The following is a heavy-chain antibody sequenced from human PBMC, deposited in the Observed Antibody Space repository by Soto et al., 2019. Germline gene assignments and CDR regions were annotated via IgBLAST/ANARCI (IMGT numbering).Heavy chain of an antibody. V-gene: IGHV4-30-2*01. D-gene: IGHD6-6*01. CDR3: AGGIAARPLGY. CDR1: GGSISSGGYS. J-gene: IGHJ4*02. CDR2: IYHSGST. Sequence: QLQLQESGSGLVKPSQTLSLTCAVSGGSISSGGYSWSWIRQPPGKGLAWIGCIYHSGSTYYNPSLKRRVTISVDRSKNQFSLKLSPVTAADTAVYYCAGGIAARPLGYWGQGTLFTLSS.